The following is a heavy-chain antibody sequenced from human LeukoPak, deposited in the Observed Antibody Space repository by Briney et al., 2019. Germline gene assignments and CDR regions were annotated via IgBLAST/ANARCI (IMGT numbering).Heavy chain of an antibody. CDR2: ISAYNGNT. D-gene: IGHD1-26*01. V-gene: IGHV1-18*01. J-gene: IGHJ4*02. CDR1: GYTFTSYG. CDR3: AXXXVGATSDY. Sequence: GASAKVSCKASGYTFTSYGISWVQQAPGQGLEWMGWISAYNGNTNYAQKLQGRVTMTTDTSTSTAYMELRSLRSDDTAVYYCAXXXVGATSDYWGQGTLVTVSS.